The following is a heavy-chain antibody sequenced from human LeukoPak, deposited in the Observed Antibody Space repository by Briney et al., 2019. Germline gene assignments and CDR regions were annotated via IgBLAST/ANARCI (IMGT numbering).Heavy chain of an antibody. CDR1: GFTFTSYS. Sequence: GGSQRLSCAASGFTFTSYSMNWVRQAPGKGLEWVSSISSSSSYIYYADSVKGRFTISRDNAKNSLYLQMNSLRAEDTAVYYCARGRLGYCSGGSCYPGYWGQGTLVTDTS. CDR3: ARGRLGYCSGGSCYPGY. D-gene: IGHD2-15*01. J-gene: IGHJ4*02. CDR2: ISSSSSYI. V-gene: IGHV3-21*01.